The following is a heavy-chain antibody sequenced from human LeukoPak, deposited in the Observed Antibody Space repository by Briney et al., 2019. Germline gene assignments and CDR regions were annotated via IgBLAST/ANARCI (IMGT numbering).Heavy chain of an antibody. J-gene: IGHJ4*02. CDR3: ARDWHDYGDYYYFDY. Sequence: ASVKVSCKASGYTFTSYGISWVRQAPGQGLEWMGWISAYNGNTNYAQKLQGRVTTTTDTSTSTAYMELRSLRSDDTAVYYCARDWHDYGDYYYFDYWGQGTLVTVSS. CDR2: ISAYNGNT. V-gene: IGHV1-18*01. D-gene: IGHD4-17*01. CDR1: GYTFTSYG.